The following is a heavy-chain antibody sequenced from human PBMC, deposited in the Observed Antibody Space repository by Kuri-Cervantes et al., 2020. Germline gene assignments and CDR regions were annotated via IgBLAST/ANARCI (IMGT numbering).Heavy chain of an antibody. CDR2: IIPIFGTA. D-gene: IGHD2-2*01. CDR1: GYTFTSYD. CDR3: ARAFQHAFDI. V-gene: IGHV1-69*13. J-gene: IGHJ3*02. Sequence: SVKVSCKASGYTFTSYDINWVRQAPGQGLEWMGGIIPIFGTANYAQKFQGRVTITADESTSTAYMELSSLRSEDTAVYYCARAFQHAFDIWGQGTMVTVSS.